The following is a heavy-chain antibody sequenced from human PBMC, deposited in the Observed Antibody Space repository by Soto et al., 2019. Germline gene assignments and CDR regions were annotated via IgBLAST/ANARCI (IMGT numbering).Heavy chain of an antibody. Sequence: AAVKVSCKASGYTFTSYYMHWVRQAPGQGLEWMGIINPSGGSTSYAQKFQGRVTMTRDTSTSTVYMELSSLRSEDTAVYYCARRRAYYYDSSGAPPFDIWGQGTMVTVSS. CDR3: ARRRAYYYDSSGAPPFDI. D-gene: IGHD3-22*01. V-gene: IGHV1-46*01. J-gene: IGHJ3*02. CDR1: GYTFTSYY. CDR2: INPSGGST.